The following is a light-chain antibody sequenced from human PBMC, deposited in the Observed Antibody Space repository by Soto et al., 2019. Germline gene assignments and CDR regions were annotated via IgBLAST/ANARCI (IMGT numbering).Light chain of an antibody. Sequence: EIGLTQSPGTLSLSPGERATLSCRASQSVSSSNLAWYQQHPGQAPRLVIYGASLRATGIPYRFSGSGSVTDGHLTISRLEPEDFAVYYCHQNGSSPLYTFGYGNKLAIK. CDR3: HQNGSSPLYT. CDR2: GAS. V-gene: IGKV3-20*01. J-gene: IGKJ2*01. CDR1: QSVSSSN.